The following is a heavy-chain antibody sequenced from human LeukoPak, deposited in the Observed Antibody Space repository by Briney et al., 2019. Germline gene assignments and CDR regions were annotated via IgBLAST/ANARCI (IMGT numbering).Heavy chain of an antibody. V-gene: IGHV3-23*01. CDR3: SKDPCNGSSCYDYESVP. Sequence: GGSLRLSCAASGFTFSTSAMTWVRQAPGKGLEWVSGISASGGSTYYADSVKGRFTISRDNSKNTLYRQVNSLRAEDTAIYYCSKDPCNGSSCYDYESVPWGQGTRVTVSS. J-gene: IGHJ5*02. CDR1: GFTFSTSA. D-gene: IGHD2-15*01. CDR2: ISASGGST.